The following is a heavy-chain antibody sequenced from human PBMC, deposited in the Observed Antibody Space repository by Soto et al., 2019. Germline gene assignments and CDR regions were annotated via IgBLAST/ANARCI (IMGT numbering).Heavy chain of an antibody. Sequence: GGSLRLSCAASGFTVSSNYMSWVRQAPGKGLEWVSVIYSGGSTYYADSVKGRFTISRDNSKNTLYLQMNSLRAEDTAVYYCARDPVRGLQFPPDYWGQGTLVTVSS. D-gene: IGHD5-12*01. V-gene: IGHV3-66*01. J-gene: IGHJ4*02. CDR3: ARDPVRGLQFPPDY. CDR1: GFTVSSNY. CDR2: IYSGGST.